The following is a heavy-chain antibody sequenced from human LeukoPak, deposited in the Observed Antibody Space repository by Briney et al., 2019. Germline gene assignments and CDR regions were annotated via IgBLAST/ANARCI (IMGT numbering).Heavy chain of an antibody. J-gene: IGHJ4*02. CDR1: GFTFTTYS. D-gene: IGHD6-19*01. Sequence: PGGSLRLSCAASGFTFTTYSMHWVRQTPGKGLEWVAVISYDGNNKFYEDSLKGRFTIPRDNSKNTLYLEMNSLRAEDTAVYYCARDLSNGGSFDYWGQGTLVTVSS. V-gene: IGHV3-30-3*01. CDR2: ISYDGNNK. CDR3: ARDLSNGGSFDY.